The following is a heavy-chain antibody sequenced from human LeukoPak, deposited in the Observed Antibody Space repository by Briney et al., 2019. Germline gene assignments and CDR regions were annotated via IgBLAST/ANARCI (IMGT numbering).Heavy chain of an antibody. D-gene: IGHD4-17*01. Sequence: SETLSLTCTVSGGSISSYYWSWIRQPPGKGLEWIGYIYYSGSTNYNPSLQSRVTISVDTSKNQFSLKLSSVTAADTAVYYCARLLYYGDQGGFDYWRQGTLVTVSS. CDR1: GGSISSYY. J-gene: IGHJ4*02. V-gene: IGHV4-59*08. CDR3: ARLLYYGDQGGFDY. CDR2: IYYSGST.